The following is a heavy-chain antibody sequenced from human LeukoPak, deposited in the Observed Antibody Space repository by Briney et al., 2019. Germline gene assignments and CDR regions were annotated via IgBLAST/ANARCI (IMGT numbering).Heavy chain of an antibody. V-gene: IGHV1-18*01. Sequence: GASVKVSCKASGYTFTSYGISWVRQAPGQGLEWMGWISAYNGNTNYAQKLQGRVTMTTDTSTSTAYMELRSLRSDDTAVYYCARSPPTPYSSSVGYFDYWGQGTLVTVSS. CDR2: ISAYNGNT. CDR3: ARSPPTPYSSSVGYFDY. CDR1: GYTFTSYG. J-gene: IGHJ4*02. D-gene: IGHD6-13*01.